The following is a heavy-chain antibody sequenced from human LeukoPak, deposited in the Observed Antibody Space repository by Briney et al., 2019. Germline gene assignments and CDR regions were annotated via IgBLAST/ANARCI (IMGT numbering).Heavy chain of an antibody. D-gene: IGHD1-26*01. Sequence: ASVKVSCKASGYTFTSYYMHWVRQAPGQGLEWMGIIDSSGGSTSYAQMFQGRVTMTRDTSTSTVYMELSSLRSEDTAVYYCARAPHSGSYDYWGQGTLVTVSS. CDR2: IDSSGGST. CDR3: ARAPHSGSYDY. J-gene: IGHJ4*02. V-gene: IGHV1-46*01. CDR1: GYTFTSYY.